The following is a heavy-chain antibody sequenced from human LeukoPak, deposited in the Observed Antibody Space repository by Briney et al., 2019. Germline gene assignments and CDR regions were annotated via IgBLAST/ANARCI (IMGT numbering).Heavy chain of an antibody. D-gene: IGHD6-19*01. CDR1: GGSISSSSYY. CDR3: ARGSYSSGWYHWFDP. J-gene: IGHJ5*02. V-gene: IGHV4-39*07. Sequence: SETLSLTCTVSGGSISSSSYYWGWIRQPPGKGLEWIGSIYYSGSTYYNPSLKSRVTISVDTSKNQFSLKLSSVTAADTAVYYCARGSYSSGWYHWFDPWGQGTLVTVSS. CDR2: IYYSGST.